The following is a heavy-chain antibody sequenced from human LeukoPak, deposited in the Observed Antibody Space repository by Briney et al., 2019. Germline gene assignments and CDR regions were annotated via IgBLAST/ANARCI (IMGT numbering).Heavy chain of an antibody. J-gene: IGHJ5*02. Sequence: SETLSLTXTVSGGSISSYYWSWIRQPAGKGLEWIGRIYTSGSTNYNPSLKSRVTMSVDTSKNQFSLKLSSVTAADTAVYYCAREAPITMIVVGPQGFDPWGQGTLVTVSS. CDR1: GGSISSYY. CDR2: IYTSGST. D-gene: IGHD3-22*01. V-gene: IGHV4-4*07. CDR3: AREAPITMIVVGPQGFDP.